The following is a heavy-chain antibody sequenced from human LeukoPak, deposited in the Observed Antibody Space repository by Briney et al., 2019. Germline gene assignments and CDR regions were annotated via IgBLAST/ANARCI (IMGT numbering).Heavy chain of an antibody. CDR1: GGTFSSYA. CDR2: IIPIFGTA. V-gene: IGHV1-69*05. Sequence: AASVKVSCKASGGTFSSYAISWVRQAPGQGLEWMGGIIPIFGTANYAQKFQGRVTITTDESTSTAYMELSSLRSEDTAVYYCARAINNADSGLIRVPYYYYYYYMDVWGNGTTVTVSS. J-gene: IGHJ6*03. CDR3: ARAINNADSGLIRVPYYYYYYYMDV. D-gene: IGHD3-10*01.